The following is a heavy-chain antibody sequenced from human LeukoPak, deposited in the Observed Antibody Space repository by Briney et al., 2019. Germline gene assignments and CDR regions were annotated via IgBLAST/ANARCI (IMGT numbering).Heavy chain of an antibody. V-gene: IGHV4-59*01. CDR1: GGSISSYY. CDR2: IYYSGST. Sequence: PSETLSLTCTVSGGSISSYYWSWIQQPPGKGLEWIGYIYYSGSTNYNPSLKSRVTISVDTSKNQFSLKLSSVTAADTAVYYCARAGYSSGWYLGYYFDYWGQGTLVTVSS. J-gene: IGHJ4*02. CDR3: ARAGYSSGWYLGYYFDY. D-gene: IGHD6-19*01.